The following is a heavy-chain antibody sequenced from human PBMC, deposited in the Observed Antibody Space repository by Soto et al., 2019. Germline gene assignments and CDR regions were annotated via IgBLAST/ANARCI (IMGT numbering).Heavy chain of an antibody. CDR2: IYEGGNT. J-gene: IGHJ3*02. CDR3: VRRSPEDAFDI. Sequence: TLPLSYAVLGGYIVGVGYSRSWIRQPPGKGLQWIGHIYEGGNTYYTPSLESRVALSTDKSKNQFSLRLSSVTAADKAVYYWVRRSPEDAFDIWGQGTMVTV. CDR1: GGYIVGVGYS. V-gene: IGHV4-30-2*01.